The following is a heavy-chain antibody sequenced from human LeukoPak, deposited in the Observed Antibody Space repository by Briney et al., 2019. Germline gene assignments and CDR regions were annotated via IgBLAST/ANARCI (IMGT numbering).Heavy chain of an antibody. J-gene: IGHJ4*02. CDR1: GGSLSSYY. CDR3: ARQLVAVEYYFDY. D-gene: IGHD3-3*01. V-gene: IGHV4-59*08. Sequence: SETLSLTCTVSGGSLSSYYWSWIRQPPGKGLEGIGYIYYSGSTNYNPSLKSRVTISVDTSKNQFSLNLSSVTAADTAVYYCARQLVAVEYYFDYWGQGTLVTVSS. CDR2: IYYSGST.